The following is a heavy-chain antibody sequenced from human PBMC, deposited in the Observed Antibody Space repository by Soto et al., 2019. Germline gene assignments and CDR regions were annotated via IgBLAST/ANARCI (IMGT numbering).Heavy chain of an antibody. CDR3: ARLPGAAGGY. Sequence: ASMKVSCKASGYTFTGYYMHWVRQAPGQGLEWMGWINPNSGGTNYAQKFQGRVTMTRDTSISTAYMELSSLKSEDTAVYYCARLPGAAGGYWGQGTLVTVSS. V-gene: IGHV1-2*02. CDR1: GYTFTGYY. CDR2: INPNSGGT. J-gene: IGHJ4*02. D-gene: IGHD6-25*01.